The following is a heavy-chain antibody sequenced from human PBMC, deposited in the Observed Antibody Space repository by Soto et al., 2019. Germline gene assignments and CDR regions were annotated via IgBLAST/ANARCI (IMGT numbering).Heavy chain of an antibody. D-gene: IGHD3-9*01. Sequence: PGGSLRLSSADSQVSFRSYAMHWIRQSPGKGLEWVAVISFDGNSLHYADSVRDRFTISRDNSKNTLYLHMNNLRPEDTDVYYCARTFDTITYYFDYWGQGTVVTVSS. CDR1: QVSFRSYA. V-gene: IGHV3-30-3*01. J-gene: IGHJ4*02. CDR2: ISFDGNSL. CDR3: ARTFDTITYYFDY.